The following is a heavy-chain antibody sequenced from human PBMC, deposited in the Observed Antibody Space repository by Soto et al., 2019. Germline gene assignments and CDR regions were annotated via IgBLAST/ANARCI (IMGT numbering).Heavy chain of an antibody. CDR1: GGTFSSYA. Sequence: ASVKVSCKASGGTFSSYAISWVRQAPGQGLEWMGGIIPIFGTANYAQKFQGRVTITADESTSTAYMELRSLRSEDTAVYYCARAYYDILTGYPRQNPLYYYYGMDVWGQGTTVTVSS. CDR2: IIPIFGTA. V-gene: IGHV1-69*13. J-gene: IGHJ6*02. CDR3: ARAYYDILTGYPRQNPLYYYYGMDV. D-gene: IGHD3-9*01.